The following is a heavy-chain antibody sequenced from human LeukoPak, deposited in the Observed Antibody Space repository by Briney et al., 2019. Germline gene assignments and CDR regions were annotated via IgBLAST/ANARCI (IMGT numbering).Heavy chain of an antibody. Sequence: ASVKVSCKASGYTFSDYYMHWVRQAPGQGLEWMGWINPNSGGTNYAQKFQGRVTMTSDTSISTVYMELSRLTSDDTAVYYCARPREWYSNTWYLDYWGQGTLVTVSS. CDR1: GYTFSDYY. D-gene: IGHD6-13*01. CDR3: ARPREWYSNTWYLDY. V-gene: IGHV1-2*02. J-gene: IGHJ4*02. CDR2: INPNSGGT.